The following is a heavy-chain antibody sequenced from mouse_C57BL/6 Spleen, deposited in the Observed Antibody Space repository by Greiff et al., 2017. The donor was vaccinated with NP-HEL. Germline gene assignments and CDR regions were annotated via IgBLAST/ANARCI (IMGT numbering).Heavy chain of an antibody. Sequence: VQLQQPGAELVKPGASVKLSCKASGYTFTSYWMQWVKQRPGQGLEWIGEIDPSDSYTNYNQKFKGKATLTVDTSSSTAYMQLSSLTSEDSAVYYCARGISHYYGSSRYYFDYWGQGTTLTVSS. D-gene: IGHD1-1*01. CDR3: ARGISHYYGSSRYYFDY. CDR1: GYTFTSYW. V-gene: IGHV1-50*01. CDR2: IDPSDSYT. J-gene: IGHJ2*01.